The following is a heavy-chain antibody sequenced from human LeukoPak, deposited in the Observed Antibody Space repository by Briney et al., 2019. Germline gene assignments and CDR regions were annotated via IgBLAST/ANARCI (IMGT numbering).Heavy chain of an antibody. D-gene: IGHD3-16*01. V-gene: IGHV3-30*02. J-gene: IGHJ4*02. Sequence: GGSLRLSCAASGFIFSTYGMYWVCQAPGKGLEWVAFIRHDGSIKNYADSVKGRSTISRDNSKNTLYLQMNSLRAEDTAVYYCAKDSLADIDYWGQGTLVTVSS. CDR2: IRHDGSIK. CDR3: AKDSLADIDY. CDR1: GFIFSTYG.